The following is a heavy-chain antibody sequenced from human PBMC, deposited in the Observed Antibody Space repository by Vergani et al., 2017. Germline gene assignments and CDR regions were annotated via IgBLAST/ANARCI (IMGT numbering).Heavy chain of an antibody. CDR2: IDWDDDK. J-gene: IGHJ4*02. Sequence: QVTLKESGPALVKPTQTLTLTCTFSGFSLSTSGMRVSWIRQPPGKALEWLARIDWDDDKFYSTSLKTRLTISKDTSKNQVVLTMTNMDPVDTATYYCARSSGWYGGKYYFDYWAQGTLVTVSS. CDR3: ARSSGWYGGKYYFDY. D-gene: IGHD6-19*01. CDR1: GFSLSTSGMR. V-gene: IGHV2-70*04.